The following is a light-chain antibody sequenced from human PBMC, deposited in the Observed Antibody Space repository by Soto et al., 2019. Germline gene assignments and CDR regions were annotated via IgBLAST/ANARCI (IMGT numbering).Light chain of an antibody. Sequence: DIQMTQSPSSLSASVGDRVTITCRASQSISSYLNWYQQKPGKAPKLLIYAASSLQSGVPSRFSGSGSGADFTLTVSSLQPDDFATYYCQQYNSFPLTFGGGTKVDI. CDR1: QSISSY. CDR3: QQYNSFPLT. J-gene: IGKJ4*01. CDR2: AAS. V-gene: IGKV1-39*01.